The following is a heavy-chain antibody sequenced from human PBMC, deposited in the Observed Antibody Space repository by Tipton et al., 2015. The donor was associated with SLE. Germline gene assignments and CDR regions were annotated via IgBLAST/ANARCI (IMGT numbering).Heavy chain of an antibody. V-gene: IGHV4-34*01. Sequence: TLSLTCAVYGGSFSGYYWNWIRQPPGKGLEWIGEINHSGSTNYNPSLKSRVTISVDTSKNQFSLRLSSVTAADTAVYYCARGTKGGYYYYYYMDVWGKGTTVTVSS. CDR2: INHSGST. CDR1: GGSFSGYY. CDR3: ARGTKGGYYYYYYMDV. J-gene: IGHJ6*03.